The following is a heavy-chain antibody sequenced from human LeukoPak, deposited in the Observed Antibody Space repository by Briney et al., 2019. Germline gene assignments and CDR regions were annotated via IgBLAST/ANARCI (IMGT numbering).Heavy chain of an antibody. Sequence: GASVKVSCKASGYTFTGYYMHWVRQAPGQGLEWMGRINPNSGGTNYAQKFQGRVTMTRDTSISTAYMELSRLRSDDTAVYYCATFRGSPLQAFDIWGQGTMVTVSS. CDR1: GYTFTGYY. CDR3: ATFRGSPLQAFDI. V-gene: IGHV1-2*06. CDR2: INPNSGGT. D-gene: IGHD5-12*01. J-gene: IGHJ3*02.